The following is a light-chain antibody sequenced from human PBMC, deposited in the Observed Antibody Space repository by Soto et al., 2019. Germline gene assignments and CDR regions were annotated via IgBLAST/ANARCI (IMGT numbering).Light chain of an antibody. Sequence: EIVMPQSPATLSVSPGEGATLSCRASQSLSRDLAWYQQKPGQAPRLLIFGASTRVTGIPARFSGSGSGTEFTLTISSLQSEDFAVYYCQQYMNWPTFGQGTRLEIK. CDR3: QQYMNWPT. CDR1: QSLSRD. CDR2: GAS. J-gene: IGKJ5*01. V-gene: IGKV3-15*01.